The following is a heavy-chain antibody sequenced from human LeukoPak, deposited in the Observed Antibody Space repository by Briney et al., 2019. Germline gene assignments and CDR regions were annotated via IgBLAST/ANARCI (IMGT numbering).Heavy chain of an antibody. CDR2: IYPGDSDT. V-gene: IGHV5-51*01. D-gene: IGHD3-22*01. Sequence: GESLKISCKGSGYRFANYWIAWVRQMPGNGLEWMGIIYPGDSDTSYSTSFQGQVTISADKSISTAYLQWSSLRASDTAMYYCARRDSRGYYVFDLWGQGTLVTVSS. CDR3: ARRDSRGYYVFDL. J-gene: IGHJ4*02. CDR1: GYRFANYW.